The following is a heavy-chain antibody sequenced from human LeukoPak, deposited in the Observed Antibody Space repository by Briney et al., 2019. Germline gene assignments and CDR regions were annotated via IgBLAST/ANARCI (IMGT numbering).Heavy chain of an antibody. J-gene: IGHJ6*02. CDR2: INWNSGSI. Sequence: PGGSLRLSCAASGFTFDDYAMHWVRQAPGKGLEWVSGINWNSGSIGYADSMKGRFTISRDNAKNSLYLQMNSLRAEDTAVYYCATDEWELNHGMDVWGQGTTVTVSS. CDR1: GFTFDDYA. CDR3: ATDEWELNHGMDV. D-gene: IGHD1-26*01. V-gene: IGHV3-9*01.